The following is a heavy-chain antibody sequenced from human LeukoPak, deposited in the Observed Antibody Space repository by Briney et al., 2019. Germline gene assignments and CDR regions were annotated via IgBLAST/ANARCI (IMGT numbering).Heavy chain of an antibody. CDR1: GYTFTSYY. D-gene: IGHD4-17*01. CDR3: ARENGDYDYFDY. CDR2: INPSGGST. V-gene: IGHV1-46*01. Sequence: ASVKVSCKSSGYTFTSYYMHWVRQAPGQGLEWMGIINPSGGSTSYAQKFQGRVTMTRDTSTSTVYMELSSLRSEDTAVYYCARENGDYDYFDYWGRGTLVTVSS. J-gene: IGHJ4*02.